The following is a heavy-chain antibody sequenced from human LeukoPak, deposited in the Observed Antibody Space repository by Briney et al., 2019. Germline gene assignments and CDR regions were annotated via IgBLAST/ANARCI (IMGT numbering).Heavy chain of an antibody. CDR1: GFTFSSYE. D-gene: IGHD1-14*01. CDR2: ISSSSSYI. V-gene: IGHV3-21*01. Sequence: GGSLRLSCAASGFTFSSYEMNWVRQAPGKGLEWVSSISSSSSYIYYADSVKGRFTISRDNAKNSLYLQMNGLRAEDTAMYYCARATEGYYYYYYYMDVWGKGTTVTVSS. CDR3: ARATEGYYYYYYYMDV. J-gene: IGHJ6*03.